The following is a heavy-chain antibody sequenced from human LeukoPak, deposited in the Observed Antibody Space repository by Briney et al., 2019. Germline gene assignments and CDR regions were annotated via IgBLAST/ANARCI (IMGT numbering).Heavy chain of an antibody. Sequence: ASVKVSCKASGYAFTNYAMHWVRQAPGQRPEWMGWINAGDGNTKYSQKFQDRVTITRDTSASTAYMELSSLRSEDTAVYYCARSYCSGGRCYWYYFDYWGQGTLVTVSS. J-gene: IGHJ4*02. CDR3: ARSYCSGGRCYWYYFDY. V-gene: IGHV1-3*01. CDR2: INAGDGNT. D-gene: IGHD2-15*01. CDR1: GYAFTNYA.